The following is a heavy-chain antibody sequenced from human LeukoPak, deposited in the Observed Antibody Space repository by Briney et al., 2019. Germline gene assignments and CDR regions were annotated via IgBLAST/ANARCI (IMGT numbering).Heavy chain of an antibody. V-gene: IGHV4-34*01. CDR3: ARVDYGDYSKDFDY. J-gene: IGHJ4*02. CDR2: INHSGST. Sequence: SETLSLTCAVYGGSFSGYYWSWIRQPPGKGLEWIGEINHSGSTNYNPSLKSRVTMSVDTSKNQFSLKVNSMTAADTAVYYCARVDYGDYSKDFDYWGQGTLVTVSS. CDR1: GGSFSGYY. D-gene: IGHD4-17*01.